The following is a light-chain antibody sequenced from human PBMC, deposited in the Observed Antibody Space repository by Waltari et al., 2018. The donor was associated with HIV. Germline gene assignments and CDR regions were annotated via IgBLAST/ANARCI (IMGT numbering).Light chain of an antibody. Sequence: IQWTQSPSFLSASLRDIGTITCRASQGIGTNLAWFQQKPGKAPNLLIYAASSLNRGVSLRFTGGGSGTEFPLTINTLQPEDFATYYCQQLSKYPFTFGQGTRLAIK. CDR2: AAS. V-gene: IGKV1-9*01. CDR3: QQLSKYPFT. CDR1: QGIGTN. J-gene: IGKJ2*01.